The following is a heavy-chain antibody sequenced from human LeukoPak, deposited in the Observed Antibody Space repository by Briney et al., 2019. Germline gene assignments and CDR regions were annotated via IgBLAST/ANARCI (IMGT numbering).Heavy chain of an antibody. V-gene: IGHV1-2*02. CDR1: GYTFTGYY. Sequence: ASVKVSCKASGYTFTGYYMHWVRQAPGQGLEWMGWINPNSGGTNYAQKFQGRVTMTRDTSISTAYMELSRLRSDDTAVYYCAREHRDSSGSDPLDYWGQGTLVTVSS. CDR3: AREHRDSSGSDPLDY. CDR2: INPNSGGT. D-gene: IGHD6-19*01. J-gene: IGHJ4*02.